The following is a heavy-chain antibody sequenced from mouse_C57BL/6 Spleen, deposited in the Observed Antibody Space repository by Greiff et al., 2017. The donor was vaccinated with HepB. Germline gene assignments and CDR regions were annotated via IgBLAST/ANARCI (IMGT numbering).Heavy chain of an antibody. CDR3: ARPPYYYGSSYDYFDY. CDR2: ILPGSGST. D-gene: IGHD1-1*01. V-gene: IGHV1-9*01. Sequence: QVQLQQSGAELMKPGASVKLSCKATGYTFTGYWIEWVKQRPGHGLEWIGEILPGSGSTNYNEKFKGKATFTADTSSNTAYMQLSSLTTEDSAIYYCARPPYYYGSSYDYFDYWGQGTTLTVSS. CDR1: GYTFTGYW. J-gene: IGHJ2*01.